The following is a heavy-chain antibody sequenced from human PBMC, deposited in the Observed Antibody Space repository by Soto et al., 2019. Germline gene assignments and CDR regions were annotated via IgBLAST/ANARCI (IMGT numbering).Heavy chain of an antibody. CDR3: ARDRAWTLRGYYFDY. V-gene: IGHV3-21*01. CDR1: GFTFSSYS. D-gene: IGHD3-10*01. Sequence: GGSLRLSCAASGFTFSSYSMNWVRQAPGKGLEWVSSISSSSSYIYYADSVKGRFTISRDNAKNSLYLQMNGLRAEDTAVYYCARDRAWTLRGYYFDYWGQGTLVTVSS. CDR2: ISSSSSYI. J-gene: IGHJ4*02.